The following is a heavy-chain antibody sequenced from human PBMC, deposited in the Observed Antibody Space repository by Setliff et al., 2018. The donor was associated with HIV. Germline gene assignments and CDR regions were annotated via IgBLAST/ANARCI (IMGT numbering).Heavy chain of an antibody. CDR2: ISPYNGNT. Sequence: RASVKVSCKASGYTFSNYGISWVRQAPGQGLEWTGWISPYNGNTNYVQKLQGRVTITTDSSTSTAYMALRSLRSDDTALYYCARKPTGSPSDYWGQGTLVTVSS. V-gene: IGHV1-18*01. CDR1: GYTFSNYG. CDR3: ARKPTGSPSDY. D-gene: IGHD2-2*01. J-gene: IGHJ4*02.